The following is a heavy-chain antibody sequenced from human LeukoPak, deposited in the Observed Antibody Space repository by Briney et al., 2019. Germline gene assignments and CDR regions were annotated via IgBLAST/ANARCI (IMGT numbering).Heavy chain of an antibody. D-gene: IGHD1-1*01. J-gene: IGHJ6*03. CDR3: ARGPPRGKYYYMDV. CDR2: IGTASDT. V-gene: IGHV3-13*01. CDR1: GFTFSSFD. Sequence: GGPLRLSCAASGFTFSSFDMHWVRQPPGRGLEWVSTIGTASDTYYPGSVEGRFTLSGDNAKNSLYLQMNSLTAGDTAVYYCARGPPRGKYYYMDVWGKGTTVTVSS.